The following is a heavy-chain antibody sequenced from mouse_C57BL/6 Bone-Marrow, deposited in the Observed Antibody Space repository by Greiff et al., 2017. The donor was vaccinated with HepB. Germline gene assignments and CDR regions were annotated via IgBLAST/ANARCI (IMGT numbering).Heavy chain of an antibody. D-gene: IGHD2-1*01. CDR2: IRNKANGYTT. J-gene: IGHJ3*01. CDR3: ARVYYGNAWFAY. CDR1: GFTFTDYY. Sequence: EVKLQESGGGLVQPGGSLSLSCAASGFTFTDYYMSWVRQPPGKALEWLGFIRNKANGYTTEYSASVKGRFTISRDNSQSILYLQMNALRAEDSATYYCARVYYGNAWFAYWGQGTLVTVSA. V-gene: IGHV7-3*01.